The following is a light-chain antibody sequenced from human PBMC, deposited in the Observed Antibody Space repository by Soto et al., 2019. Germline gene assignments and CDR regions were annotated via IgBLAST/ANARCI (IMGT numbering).Light chain of an antibody. CDR2: EVS. CDR1: SSDVGGYNY. J-gene: IGLJ1*01. V-gene: IGLV2-14*01. CDR3: SSYTTSTLYV. Sequence: QSALTQPASVSDSPGQSITISCTGTSSDVGGYNYVSWYQQHPGKAPKLIIYEVSNRPSGVSNRFSCSKSGNTASLTISGLQAEDEADYYCSSYTTSTLYVFGTGTKVTVL.